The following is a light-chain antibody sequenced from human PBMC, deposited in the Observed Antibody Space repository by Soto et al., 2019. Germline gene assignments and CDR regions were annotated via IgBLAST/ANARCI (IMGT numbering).Light chain of an antibody. CDR2: GAS. CDR1: QSVRSN. CDR3: QQYNNWPPAWT. V-gene: IGKV3-15*01. Sequence: EIVMTQSPATLSVSPGERATLSCRASQSVRSNLAWYQQKPGQSHRLLIYGASTRATGIPARFSGSGSGTQFTLTISSLQSEDFAVYYCQQYNNWPPAWTFGQGTKVDIK. J-gene: IGKJ1*01.